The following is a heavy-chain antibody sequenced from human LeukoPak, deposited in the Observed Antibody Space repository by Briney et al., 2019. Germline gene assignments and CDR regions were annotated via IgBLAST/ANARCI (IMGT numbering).Heavy chain of an antibody. CDR2: INPNGGGT. Sequence: ASVKVSCKASGYTFTGYYIHWVRQAPGQGLEWMGWINPNGGGTDYAQKFQGRVTMTRDTSISTAYMELSSLRSDDTAMFYCARDRGLYDYWDQGTLVTVSS. CDR3: ARDRGLYDY. V-gene: IGHV1-2*02. CDR1: GYTFTGYY. J-gene: IGHJ4*02.